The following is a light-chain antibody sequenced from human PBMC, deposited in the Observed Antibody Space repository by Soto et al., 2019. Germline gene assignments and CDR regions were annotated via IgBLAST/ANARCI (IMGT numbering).Light chain of an antibody. CDR3: SFFTSKSSLI. V-gene: IGLV2-14*01. CDR1: MRDVGGYNL. Sequence: QSALTQPASVSGSPGQSITISCAGTMRDVGGYNLVSWYQQHPGRAPQLILYEVRNRPSGIYFRFSGSKSGNTASLTISGLQAEDEADYYCSFFTSKSSLIFGGGTKVTVL. J-gene: IGLJ2*01. CDR2: EVR.